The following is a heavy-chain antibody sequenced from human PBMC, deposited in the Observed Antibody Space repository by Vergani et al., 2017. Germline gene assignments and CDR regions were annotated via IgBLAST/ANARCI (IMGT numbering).Heavy chain of an antibody. CDR3: AKGNSGYYYYMDV. D-gene: IGHD2/OR15-2a*01. CDR2: ICVSGGST. J-gene: IGHJ6*03. V-gene: IGHV3-23*01. Sequence: EVQLLESGGGLVQPGGSLRLSCAASGFTFSSYAMSWVRQAPGKGLEWVSAICVSGGSTYDADSGRGRSTISRDNSKNTLYLQMNSLRAEDTAVYYCAKGNSGYYYYMDVWGKGTTVTVSS. CDR1: GFTFSSYA.